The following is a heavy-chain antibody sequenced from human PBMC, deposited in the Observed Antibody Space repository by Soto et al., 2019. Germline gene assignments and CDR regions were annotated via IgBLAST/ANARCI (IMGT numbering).Heavy chain of an antibody. CDR2: ISYDGSNK. J-gene: IGHJ4*02. D-gene: IGHD2-15*01. V-gene: IGHV3-30*18. Sequence: GGSLRLSCAASGFTFSSYGMHWVRQAPGKGLEWVAVISYDGSNKYYADSVKGRFTISRDNSKNTLYLQMNSLRAEDTAVYYCAKSRGNQAFDYWGQGTLVTVSS. CDR1: GFTFSSYG. CDR3: AKSRGNQAFDY.